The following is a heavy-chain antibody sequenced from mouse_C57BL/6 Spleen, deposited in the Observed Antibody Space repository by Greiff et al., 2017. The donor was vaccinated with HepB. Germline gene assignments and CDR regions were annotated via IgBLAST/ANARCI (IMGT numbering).Heavy chain of an antibody. CDR3: ARGGMGLDY. CDR1: GYSITSGYY. Sequence: EVQLQQSGPGLVKPSQSLSLTCSVTGYSITSGYYWNWIRQSPGNKLEWMGYISYDGSNNYNPSLKNRISITRDTSKNQFFLKLNSVTTEDTATYSCARGGMGLDYWGQGTTLTVSS. D-gene: IGHD2-2*01. J-gene: IGHJ2*01. V-gene: IGHV3-6*01. CDR2: ISYDGSN.